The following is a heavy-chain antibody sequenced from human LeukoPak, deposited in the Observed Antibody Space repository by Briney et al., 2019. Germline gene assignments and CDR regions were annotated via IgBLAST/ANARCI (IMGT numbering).Heavy chain of an antibody. CDR1: GGSISSYY. CDR2: IYYSGST. D-gene: IGHD2-15*01. J-gene: IGHJ3*02. Sequence: PSETLSLTCTVSGGSISSYYWSWIWQPPGKGLEWIGYIYYSGSTNYNPSLKSRVTISVDTSKNQFSLKLSSVTAADTAVYYCARARELGYCSGGSCYGGAFDIWGQGTMVTVSS. V-gene: IGHV4-59*01. CDR3: ARARELGYCSGGSCYGGAFDI.